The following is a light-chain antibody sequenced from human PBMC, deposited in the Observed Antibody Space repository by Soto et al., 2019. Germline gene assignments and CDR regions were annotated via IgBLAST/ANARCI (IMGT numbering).Light chain of an antibody. V-gene: IGKV1-9*01. J-gene: IGKJ2*01. CDR2: AAS. Sequence: DIQLTQSPSFLSASVGDRVTITCGASQAISSSLAWYQHNPGKAPKLLIYAASTLQNGVPSSYSGSGPGTEFTLTISSLQPEDFATYYCQHLNDYRYTFGQGTKVEIK. CDR3: QHLNDYRYT. CDR1: QAISSS.